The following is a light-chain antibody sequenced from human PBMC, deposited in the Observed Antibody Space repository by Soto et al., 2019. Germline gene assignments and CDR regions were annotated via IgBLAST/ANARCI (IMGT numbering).Light chain of an antibody. CDR3: QQYNSHPFS. CDR2: GVS. J-gene: IGKJ2*03. CDR1: QGIGNS. V-gene: IGKV1-16*02. Sequence: DIQMTQSPSSLSASVGDRVTITCRASQGIGNSLAWFQQEPGKAPKSLIYGVSSLQSGVPSKFSGSGSGTEFTLTINSLQPEDFGTYYCQQYNSHPFSFGQGTKLEMK.